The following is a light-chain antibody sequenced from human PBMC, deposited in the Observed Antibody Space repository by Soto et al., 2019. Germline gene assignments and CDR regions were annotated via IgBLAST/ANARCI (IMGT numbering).Light chain of an antibody. Sequence: TISLSSVSVTEKDRVTITCRASQGISNYLAWYQQKPGKVPKLLIYAASTLQSGVPSRFSDSGSGTDFTLTISCLQPEDGAPYYCTVYEYLPVSFAQVGRLE. J-gene: IGKJ5*01. V-gene: IGKV1-27*01. CDR1: QGISNY. CDR3: TVYEYLPVS. CDR2: AAS.